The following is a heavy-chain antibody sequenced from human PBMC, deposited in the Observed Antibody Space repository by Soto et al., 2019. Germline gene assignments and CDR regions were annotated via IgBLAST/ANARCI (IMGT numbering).Heavy chain of an antibody. V-gene: IGHV3-23*01. CDR2: ISGGGTGA. CDR3: AIDLWWHTH. J-gene: IGHJ4*02. CDR1: GFTFSDHA. D-gene: IGHD2-15*01. Sequence: EVQLLESGGGLVQPGGSLRLSCTASGFTFSDHAMTWVRQAPGKGLEWLSGISGGGTGAYYADSVKGRFTVSRDNSNNPVFRQMDSLRVEDTAVYYCAIDLWWHTHWGQGTLVTVSS.